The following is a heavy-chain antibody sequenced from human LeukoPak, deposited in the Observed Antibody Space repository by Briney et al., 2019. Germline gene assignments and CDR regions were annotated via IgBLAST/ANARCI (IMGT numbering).Heavy chain of an antibody. D-gene: IGHD5-18*01. CDR1: GYTFTNDC. CDR3: ARGSRGYSYGVFDY. J-gene: IGHJ4*02. CDR2: ISAYNGNT. V-gene: IGHV1-18*01. Sequence: ASVKVSCKASGYTFTNDCINRVRQAPGQGLEWMGWISAYNGNTNYAQKFQGRVAMTTDTSTSTAYMELRSLRSDDTALYYCARGSRGYSYGVFDYWGQGTLVTVSS.